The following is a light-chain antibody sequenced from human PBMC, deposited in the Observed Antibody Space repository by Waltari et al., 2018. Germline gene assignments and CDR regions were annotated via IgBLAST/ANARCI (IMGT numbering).Light chain of an antibody. V-gene: IGLV1-51*01. J-gene: IGLJ1*01. CDR3: ATWDSSLSAGV. CDR2: ENF. CDR1: SSNIWINS. Sequence: QSVLTQPPSVSAAPGQMVSISCSGSSSNIWINSVSWYQKLPQTPPKLLIYENFQRPSGHPRRFYGPKSGTSATLDITGLQTGDEGVYYCATWDSSLSAGVFGTGTKVTVL.